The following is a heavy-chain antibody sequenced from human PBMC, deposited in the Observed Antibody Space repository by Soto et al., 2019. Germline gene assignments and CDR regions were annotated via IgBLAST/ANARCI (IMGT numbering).Heavy chain of an antibody. Sequence: PRQGLEWMGWINPYNGNTYYTQKLQGRVTMTTDTSTTTAYMELRSLRSDDTAMYYCARVPTDNNGYYKYYLVSGVQVNLVTV. CDR3: ARVPTDNNGYYKYYLVS. D-gene: IGHD3-22*01. V-gene: IGHV1-18*01. CDR2: INPYNGNT. J-gene: IGHJ4*02.